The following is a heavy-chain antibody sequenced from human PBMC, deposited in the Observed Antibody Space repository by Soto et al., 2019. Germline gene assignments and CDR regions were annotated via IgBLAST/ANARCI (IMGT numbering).Heavy chain of an antibody. V-gene: IGHV3-66*01. CDR3: AVYAARHWFGP. Sequence: EVHLVESGGDLVQPGGSLRLSCAASGLAVSTDSMTWVRQAPGKGLEWVSLIYVGGGTYYADSVKGRFTISRDNSNSTLYLQMNSLRAEDTAVYYCAVYAARHWFGPWGQGTLVTVSS. CDR1: GLAVSTDS. D-gene: IGHD6-6*01. J-gene: IGHJ5*02. CDR2: IYVGGGT.